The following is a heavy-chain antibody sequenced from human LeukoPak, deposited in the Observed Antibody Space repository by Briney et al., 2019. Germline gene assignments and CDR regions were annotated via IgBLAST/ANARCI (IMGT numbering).Heavy chain of an antibody. Sequence: GASVKVSCKASGYTFTGYYMHWVRQAPGQGLEWMGWINPNSGGTNYAQKFQGRVTMTRDTSISTAYMELSRLRSDDTAVYYCARGLITIFGVVIVQFDYWGQGTLVTVSS. CDR1: GYTFTGYY. D-gene: IGHD3-3*01. V-gene: IGHV1-2*02. J-gene: IGHJ4*02. CDR2: INPNSGGT. CDR3: ARGLITIFGVVIVQFDY.